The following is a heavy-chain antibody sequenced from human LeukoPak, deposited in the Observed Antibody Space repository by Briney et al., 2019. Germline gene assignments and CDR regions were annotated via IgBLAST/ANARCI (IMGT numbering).Heavy chain of an antibody. J-gene: IGHJ4*02. V-gene: IGHV3-23*01. CDR1: GFIFSNYG. CDR2: ISASGSAT. D-gene: IGHD4-17*01. Sequence: GGSLRLSCAASGFIFSNYGMNWVRQAPGKGLEWVAAISASGSATSYADSVKGRFTISRDNSKNTLYLQMNSLRAEDTAVYYCAKEDGDYVPFDYWGQGTLVTVSS. CDR3: AKEDGDYVPFDY.